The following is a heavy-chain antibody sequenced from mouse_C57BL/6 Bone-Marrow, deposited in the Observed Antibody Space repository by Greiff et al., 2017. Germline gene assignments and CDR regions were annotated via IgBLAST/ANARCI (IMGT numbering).Heavy chain of an antibody. CDR1: GFNIKNTY. J-gene: IGHJ1*03. V-gene: IGHV14-3*01. D-gene: IGHD1-1*01. CDR3: ARFDYYGSSYGKWYFDV. Sequence: VQLQQPVAELVRPGASVKLSCTASGFNIKNTYMHWVKQRPEQGLEWIGRIDPANGNTKYAPKFQGKATITADTSSNTAYLQLSSLTSEDTAIYYCARFDYYGSSYGKWYFDVWGTGTTVTVSS. CDR2: IDPANGNT.